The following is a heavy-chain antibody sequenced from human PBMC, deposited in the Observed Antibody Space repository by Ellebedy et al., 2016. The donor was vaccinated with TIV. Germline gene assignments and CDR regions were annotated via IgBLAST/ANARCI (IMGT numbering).Heavy chain of an antibody. D-gene: IGHD3-16*01. CDR3: ARLRGRDAL. Sequence: SVKVSXKASGGTFSSYAISWVRQAPGQGLEWMGGIIPIFGTANYAQNFQGRVSMTRDTSTSTLYLELSSLRSEDTAVYYCARLRGRDALWGQGTLVTVSS. V-gene: IGHV1-69*05. CDR1: GGTFSSYA. J-gene: IGHJ4*02. CDR2: IIPIFGTA.